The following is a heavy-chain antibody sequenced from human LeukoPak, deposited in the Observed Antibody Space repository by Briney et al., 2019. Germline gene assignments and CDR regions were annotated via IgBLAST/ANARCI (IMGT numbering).Heavy chain of an antibody. CDR2: IYYSGST. Sequence: SETLSLTCTVSGGSISSSSYYWGWIRQPPGKGLEWIGSIYYSGSTYYNPSLKSRVTISVDTSKNQFSLKLSSVTAADTAVYYRARDLDSGTRFGFDYWGQGTLVTVSS. J-gene: IGHJ4*02. CDR1: GGSISSSSYY. CDR3: ARDLDSGTRFGFDY. D-gene: IGHD2-2*01. V-gene: IGHV4-39*07.